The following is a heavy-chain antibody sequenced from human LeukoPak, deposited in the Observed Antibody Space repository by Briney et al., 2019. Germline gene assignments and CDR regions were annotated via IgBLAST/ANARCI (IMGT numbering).Heavy chain of an antibody. Sequence: GGSLRLSCAASGFTISSYAMHWVRQAPGKGLEYVSAISSNGGSTYYANSVKGRFTISRDNSKNTLYLQMGSLRAEDMAVYYCARGIVVVPAAMGYYFDYWGQGTLVTVSS. CDR1: GFTISSYA. J-gene: IGHJ4*02. CDR3: ARGIVVVPAAMGYYFDY. CDR2: ISSNGGST. V-gene: IGHV3-64*01. D-gene: IGHD2-2*01.